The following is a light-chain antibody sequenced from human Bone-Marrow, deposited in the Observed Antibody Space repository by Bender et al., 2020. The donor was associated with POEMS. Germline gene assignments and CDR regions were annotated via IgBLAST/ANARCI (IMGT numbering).Light chain of an antibody. J-gene: IGLJ2*01. CDR1: SSDVGAQNY. CDR2: DVT. CDR3: SSYSTISTRV. Sequence: QSALTQPASVSGSPGQSITISCTGSSSDVGAQNYVSWYQQHPGKAPKLMIYDVTKRPSGVSNRFSGSKSDNTASLTISGLQAEDEADYYCSSYSTISTRVFGGGTKLTVL. V-gene: IGLV2-14*01.